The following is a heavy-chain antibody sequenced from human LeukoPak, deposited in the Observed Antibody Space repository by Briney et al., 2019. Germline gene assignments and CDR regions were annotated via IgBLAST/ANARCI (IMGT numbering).Heavy chain of an antibody. J-gene: IGHJ4*02. CDR3: AKDSVRTGPKASFDA. CDR2: ISGSGGST. V-gene: IGHV3-23*01. Sequence: GGTLRPACAASGPTFSNKGRGWVRQAPGKGLEWVLGISGSGGSTYYADSVTGRSTTSRDNSKNTLLLQMNRLRAEDRAVYYCAKDSVRTGPKASFDAWGEGTLVTVSS. CDR1: GPTFSNKG. D-gene: IGHD3-10*01.